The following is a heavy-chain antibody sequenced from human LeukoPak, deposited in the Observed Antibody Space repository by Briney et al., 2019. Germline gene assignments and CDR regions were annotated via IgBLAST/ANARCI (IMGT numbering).Heavy chain of an antibody. CDR1: GYSFTSYG. Sequence: ASVKVSCKASGYSFTSYGISWGRQAPGQGLEWMGWISTYNGHTNYARKVQGRVPMTTDTSTSTAYMELTSLRSDDTAVYYCAREGGRYCSGGSCYSSNGWYGGLNYWGQGTLVTVSS. J-gene: IGHJ4*02. CDR3: AREGGRYCSGGSCYSSNGWYGGLNY. CDR2: ISTYNGHT. V-gene: IGHV1-18*01. D-gene: IGHD2-15*01.